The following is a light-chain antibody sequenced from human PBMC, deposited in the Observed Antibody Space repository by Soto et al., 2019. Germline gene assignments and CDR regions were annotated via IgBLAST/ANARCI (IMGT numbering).Light chain of an antibody. CDR2: DVS. CDR1: SSDVGGYNY. CDR3: SSYTPCNTRQLA. Sequence: QSALTQPASVSGSPGQSINISCTGTSSDVGGYNYVSWYQHHPGKAPKLIIYDVSNRPSGVSNPFSGSKSGNTASLTTSGLQPEDEADYYSSSYTPCNTRQLAFGTGTKVTAL. J-gene: IGLJ1*01. V-gene: IGLV2-14*03.